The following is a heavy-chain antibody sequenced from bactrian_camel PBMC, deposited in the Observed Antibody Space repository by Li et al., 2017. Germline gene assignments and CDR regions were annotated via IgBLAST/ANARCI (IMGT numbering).Heavy chain of an antibody. J-gene: IGHJ4*01. D-gene: IGHD3*01. Sequence: VQLVESGGGLVQAGESLRLSCVASGFAGSNFYMAWFRQAPGKEREGVAAIDNAGSATYTYAVQGRFTISKDSAKDTLYLQMNSLKIEDTAVYYCALGSSRQATMTARGKGTQDTVS. CDR2: IDNAGSAT. CDR1: GFAGSNFY. V-gene: IGHV3S40*01.